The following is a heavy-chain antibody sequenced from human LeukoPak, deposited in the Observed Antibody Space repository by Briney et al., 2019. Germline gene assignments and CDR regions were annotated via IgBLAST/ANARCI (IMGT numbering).Heavy chain of an antibody. J-gene: IGHJ4*02. V-gene: IGHV3-30*18. D-gene: IGHD3-9*01. CDR1: GFTFSNFG. Sequence: GGSLRLSCAASGFTFSNFGMHWARQAPDKGLEWVAVVSYDGSNKYYADSVKGRFSISRDNSKNTVYLQMNSLRAEDTAVYYCAKGSPRFYDILDYWGQGTLITVSS. CDR3: AKGSPRFYDILDY. CDR2: VSYDGSNK.